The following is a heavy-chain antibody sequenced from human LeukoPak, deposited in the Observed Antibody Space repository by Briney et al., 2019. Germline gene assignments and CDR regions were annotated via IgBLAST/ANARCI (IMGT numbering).Heavy chain of an antibody. V-gene: IGHV3-7*01. CDR3: ARDPLGDNWFDP. CDR1: GFTFSSYW. CDR2: IRQDGSEK. Sequence: GGSLRLSCVASGFTFSSYWMSWVRQLPGKGLEWVANIRQDGSEKFYVDSVKGRFTIFRDNARNSLFLQMSSLRVEDTAVYYCARDPLGDNWFDPWGQGTLVTVSS. J-gene: IGHJ5*02. D-gene: IGHD1-26*01.